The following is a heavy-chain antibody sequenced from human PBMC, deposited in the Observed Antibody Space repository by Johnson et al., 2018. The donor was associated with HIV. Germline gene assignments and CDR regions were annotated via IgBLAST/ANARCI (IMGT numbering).Heavy chain of an antibody. Sequence: VQLVESGGGLIQPGGSLRLSCAASGFTVSSNYMSWVRQAPGKGLEWVSFIYSGDRTYYADAVKGRFTISRDKSMNTLYLQMNSLRAEDTAVYYCAGDRYSSGWFLDAFDIWGQGTRVTVSS. CDR2: IYSGDRT. D-gene: IGHD6-19*01. J-gene: IGHJ3*02. CDR3: AGDRYSSGWFLDAFDI. CDR1: GFTVSSNY. V-gene: IGHV3-53*01.